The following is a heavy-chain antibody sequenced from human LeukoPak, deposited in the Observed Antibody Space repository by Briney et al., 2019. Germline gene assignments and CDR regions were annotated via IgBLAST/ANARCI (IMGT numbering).Heavy chain of an antibody. J-gene: IGHJ4*02. CDR1: GFTFSSYG. CDR2: ISSSGSTI. Sequence: PGRSLRLSCAASGFTFSSYGMHWVRQAPGKGLEWVSYISSSGSTIYYADSVKGRFTISRDNAKNSLYLQMNSLRAEDTAVYYCARGRAGDFDYWGQGTLVTVSS. CDR3: ARGRAGDFDY. D-gene: IGHD5-24*01. V-gene: IGHV3-48*04.